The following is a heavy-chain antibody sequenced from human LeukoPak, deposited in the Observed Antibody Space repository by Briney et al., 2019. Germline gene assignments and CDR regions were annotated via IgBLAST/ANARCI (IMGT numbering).Heavy chain of an antibody. V-gene: IGHV4-61*02. CDR1: GGSIGSGDYY. J-gene: IGHJ4*02. CDR2: IYTSGST. D-gene: IGHD7-27*01. Sequence: PSQTLSLTCIVSGGSIGSGDYYWSWIRQPAGKGLEWIGRIYTSGSTNYNPSLKSRVTISVDTSKNQFSLKLSSVTAADTAVYYCARGHDAGVYWGQGTLVTVSS. CDR3: ARGHDAGVY.